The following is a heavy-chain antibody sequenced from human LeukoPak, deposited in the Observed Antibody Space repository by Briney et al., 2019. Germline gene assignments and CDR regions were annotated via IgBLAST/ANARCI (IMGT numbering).Heavy chain of an antibody. V-gene: IGHV3-30*18. CDR3: AKSMDILTGYLWSLDY. D-gene: IGHD3-9*01. CDR1: GFTFSTYG. CDR2: VSYDGSNK. J-gene: IGHJ4*02. Sequence: GGSLRLSCAASGFTFSTYGMHWVRQAPGKGLEWVAIVSYDGSNKYYADSVKGRFTISRDNSKNTMYLQMNSLRAEDTAVYYCAKSMDILTGYLWSLDYWGQGTLVTVSS.